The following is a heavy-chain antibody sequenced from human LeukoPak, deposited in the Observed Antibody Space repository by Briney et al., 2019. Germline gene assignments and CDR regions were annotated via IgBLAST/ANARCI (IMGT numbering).Heavy chain of an antibody. CDR1: GGSISSYY. J-gene: IGHJ4*02. Sequence: SETLSLTCTVSGGSISSYYWSWVRQPPGKGREGSVYIYYSGSTNYNPSLKSRLTISLDTSKNQFSLKLSSVTAADTAVYYCARGYSSGWSLMPDYWGQGTLVTVSS. V-gene: IGHV4-59*01. CDR3: ARGYSSGWSLMPDY. D-gene: IGHD6-19*01. CDR2: IYYSGST.